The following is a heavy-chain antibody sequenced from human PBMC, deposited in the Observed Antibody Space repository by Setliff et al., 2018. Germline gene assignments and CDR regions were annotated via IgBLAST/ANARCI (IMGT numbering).Heavy chain of an antibody. CDR2: INAGNGNT. D-gene: IGHD6-13*01. CDR1: GYTFTNYA. V-gene: IGHV1-3*01. CDR3: ARSAGYSSSWYNYYYGMDV. Sequence: ASVKVSCKASGYTFTNYAIHWVRQAPGQRLEWMGWINAGNGNTKYSQKFQGRVTITEDTSTDPAYMELSSLRSEDTAVYYCARSAGYSSSWYNYYYGMDVWGQGTTVTVSS. J-gene: IGHJ6*02.